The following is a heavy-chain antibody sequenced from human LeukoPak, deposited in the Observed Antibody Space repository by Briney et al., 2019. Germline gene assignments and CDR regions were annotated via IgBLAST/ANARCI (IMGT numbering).Heavy chain of an antibody. CDR1: GFTFSDQF. CDR3: ARVSAITGATDALDF. Sequence: PGGSLRLSCAASGFTFSDQFMDWVRQAPGKGLEGVGRIRKKPNSYTTEYAASVKGRFTISRDDSKNSLYLQMNSLEAEETGVHYCARVSAITGATDALDFWGQGAMVTVSS. V-gene: IGHV3-72*01. J-gene: IGHJ3*01. CDR2: IRKKPNSYTT. D-gene: IGHD1-20*01.